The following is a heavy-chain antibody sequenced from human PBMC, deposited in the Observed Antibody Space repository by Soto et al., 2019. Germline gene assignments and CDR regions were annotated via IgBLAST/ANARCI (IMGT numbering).Heavy chain of an antibody. D-gene: IGHD6-13*01. CDR1: GDSVSSNSAA. CDR3: ARAGYSSSWYGFIYYYYGMDV. J-gene: IGHJ6*02. V-gene: IGHV6-1*01. CDR2: TYYRSKWYN. Sequence: PSQTLSLTCAISGDSVSSNSAAWNWIRQSPSRGLEWLGRTYYRSKWYNDYAVSVKSRITINPDTSKNQFSLQLNSVTPEDTAVYYCARAGYSSSWYGFIYYYYGMDVWGQGTTVTVSS.